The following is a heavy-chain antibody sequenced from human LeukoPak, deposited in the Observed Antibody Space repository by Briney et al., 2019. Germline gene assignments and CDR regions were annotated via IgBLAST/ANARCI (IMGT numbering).Heavy chain of an antibody. CDR1: GYTFTGYY. Sequence: VASVKVSCKASGYTFTGYYMHWVRQAPGQGLEWMGWIKPNSGGTNYAQKFQGRVTMTRDTSISTAYMELSRLRSDDTAVYYCARVVRGVIIPLNYYYMDVWGKGTTVTVSS. J-gene: IGHJ6*03. CDR2: IKPNSGGT. CDR3: ARVVRGVIIPLNYYYMDV. D-gene: IGHD3-10*01. V-gene: IGHV1-2*02.